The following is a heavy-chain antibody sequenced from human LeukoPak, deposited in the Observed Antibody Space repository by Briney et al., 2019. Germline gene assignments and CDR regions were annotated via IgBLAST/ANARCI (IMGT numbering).Heavy chain of an antibody. CDR3: ARRLSLSYFDY. J-gene: IGHJ4*02. CDR2: IYYSGST. Sequence: SETLSLTCTVSGGSISSYYWSWIRQPPGKGLEWIGYIYYSGSTNYNPSLKSRVTISVDTSKNQFSLKLSSVTAADTAVYYCARRLSLSYFDYWGQGTLVTVSS. V-gene: IGHV4-59*08. CDR1: GGSISSYY.